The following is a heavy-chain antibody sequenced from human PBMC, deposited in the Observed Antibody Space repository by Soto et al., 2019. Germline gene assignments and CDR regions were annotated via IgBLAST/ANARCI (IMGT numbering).Heavy chain of an antibody. CDR3: ARSIRGPRRFNGMVF. D-gene: IGHD1-20*01. Sequence: SVPTRVNPTETLTLTCTFSGFSLTSRGMCVSWIRQSPGKALEWLALIERDDDDKYYSTSLKTRLTISKDTRKNQVVLTMPKMEPADKATYYCARSIRGPRRFNGMVFWCQGP. CDR2: IERDDDDK. V-gene: IGHV2-70*13. J-gene: IGHJ6*02. CDR1: GFSLTSRGMC.